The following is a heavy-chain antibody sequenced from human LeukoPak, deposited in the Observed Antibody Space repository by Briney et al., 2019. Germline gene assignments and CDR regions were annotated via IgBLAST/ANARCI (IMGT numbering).Heavy chain of an antibody. Sequence: SETLSLTCAVYGGSFSGYYWSWTRQPPGKGLEWIGEINHSGSTNYNPSLKSRVTISVDTSKNQFSLKLSSVTAADTAVYYCAREASAWSSGSLDYWGQGTLVTVSS. J-gene: IGHJ4*02. CDR1: GGSFSGYY. CDR3: AREASAWSSGSLDY. D-gene: IGHD3-22*01. V-gene: IGHV4-34*01. CDR2: INHSGST.